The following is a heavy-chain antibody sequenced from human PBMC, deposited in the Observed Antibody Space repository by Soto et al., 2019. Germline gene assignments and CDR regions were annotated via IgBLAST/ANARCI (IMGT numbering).Heavy chain of an antibody. Sequence: PSETLSLTCTVSGGSISSSSYYWGWIRQPPGKGLEWIGSIYYSGSTYYNPSLKSRVTISVDTSKNQFSLKLSSVTAADTAVYYCASNDFWSGLQSTYYYYGMDVWGQGNTVTVSS. D-gene: IGHD3-3*01. CDR1: GGSISSSSYY. CDR2: IYYSGST. J-gene: IGHJ6*02. V-gene: IGHV4-39*01. CDR3: ASNDFWSGLQSTYYYYGMDV.